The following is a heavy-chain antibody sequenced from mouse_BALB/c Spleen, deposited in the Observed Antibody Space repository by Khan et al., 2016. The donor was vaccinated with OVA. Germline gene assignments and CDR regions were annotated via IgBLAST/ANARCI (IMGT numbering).Heavy chain of an antibody. D-gene: IGHD1-1*01. CDR1: GFSLTSYG. CDR2: IWSDGFT. CDR3: ARGIYYFGSRYMDY. V-gene: IGHV2-6*02. Sequence: QVQLKESGPGLVAPSQSLSITCTVSGFSLTSYGVHWVRQPPGKGLEWLVVIWSDGFTTYNSTLKYRLSISKDNSKSKVFLKMNSRQTDDTAMYXCARGIYYFGSRYMDYWGQGTSVTVSS. J-gene: IGHJ4*01.